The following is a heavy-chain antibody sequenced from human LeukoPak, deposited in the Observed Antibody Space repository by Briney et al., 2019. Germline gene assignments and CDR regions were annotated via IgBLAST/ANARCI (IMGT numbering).Heavy chain of an antibody. Sequence: SETLSLTCTVSGGSVSSGSYYWSWIRQPPGKGLEWIGYIYYSGSTNYHPSLQSRVTISVDTSKNQFSLKLSSVTAADTAVYYCAKLGYCSSTSCPDYYYYYGMDVWGKGTTVTVSS. CDR3: AKLGYCSSTSCPDYYYYYGMDV. V-gene: IGHV4-61*01. CDR1: GGSVSSGSYY. J-gene: IGHJ6*04. D-gene: IGHD2-2*01. CDR2: IYYSGST.